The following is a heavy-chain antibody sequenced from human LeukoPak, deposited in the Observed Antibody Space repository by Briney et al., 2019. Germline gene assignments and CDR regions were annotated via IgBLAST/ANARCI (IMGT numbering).Heavy chain of an antibody. V-gene: IGHV3-30-3*01. CDR1: GFTFSSYA. CDR2: ISYDGSNK. J-gene: IGHJ4*02. CDR3: AREYSSSWYFDY. D-gene: IGHD6-13*01. Sequence: GGSLGLSCAASGFTFSSYAMHWVRQAPGKGLEWVAVISYDGSNKYYADSVKGRFTISRDNSKNTLYLQMNSLRAEDTAVYYCAREYSSSWYFDYWGQGTLVTVSS.